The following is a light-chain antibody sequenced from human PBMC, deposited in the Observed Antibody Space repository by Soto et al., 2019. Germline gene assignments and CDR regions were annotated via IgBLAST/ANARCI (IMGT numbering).Light chain of an antibody. CDR2: LAS. CDR1: QSLLHSDGYNY. J-gene: IGKJ1*01. CDR3: MQGVHIPHA. V-gene: IGKV2-28*01. Sequence: DVVMTQSPLSLPVTPGEPASISCRASQSLLHSDGYNYLDWYLQKPGQSPQLLIYLASNRSSGVTIRFSGRGSCADYPLTISRVEAEDVGVYYCMQGVHIPHAFGQGTNVEI.